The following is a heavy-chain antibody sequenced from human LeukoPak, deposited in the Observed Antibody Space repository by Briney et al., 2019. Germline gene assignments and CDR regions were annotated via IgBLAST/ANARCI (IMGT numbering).Heavy chain of an antibody. CDR1: GGSFSGYY. J-gene: IGHJ5*02. CDR2: INHSGST. V-gene: IGHV4-34*01. Sequence: SETLSLTCAVYGGSFSGYYWSWIRQPPGKGLEWIGEINHSGSTNYNPSLKSRVTISVGTSKNQFSLKLSSVTAADTAVYYCARRFRGSGSLFYQYNWFDPWGQGTLVTVSS. D-gene: IGHD3-10*01. CDR3: ARRFRGSGSLFYQYNWFDP.